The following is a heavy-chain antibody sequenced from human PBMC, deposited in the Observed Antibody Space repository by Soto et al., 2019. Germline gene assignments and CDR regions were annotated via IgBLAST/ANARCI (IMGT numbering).Heavy chain of an antibody. J-gene: IGHJ4*02. CDR3: ARRSDYGDY. CDR2: ISTHNGSP. Sequence: QVQLVQSGAEVKKPGASVKVSCGAWGKKFTIYGIIGGRQAPGQGLEWMGWISTHNGSPNYSQKFQDRLTMTTDASTNTAYMELTGLRSDDTAVYFCARRSDYGDYWGQGSLVVVSS. V-gene: IGHV1-18*01. CDR1: GKKFTIYG.